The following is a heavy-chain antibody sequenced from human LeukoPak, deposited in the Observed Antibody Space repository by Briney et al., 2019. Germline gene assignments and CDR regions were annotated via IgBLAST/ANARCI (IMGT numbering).Heavy chain of an antibody. Sequence: GGSLRLSCAASGFTFSSYAMSWVRQAPGKGLEWISGISGSGASTYYADSVKGRFTISRDDSRNTLYLQMNSLRGDDTAVYYCAKDVGKWESLHFFDYWGQGTLVTVSS. CDR2: ISGSGAST. J-gene: IGHJ4*02. D-gene: IGHD1-26*01. V-gene: IGHV3-23*01. CDR1: GFTFSSYA. CDR3: AKDVGKWESLHFFDY.